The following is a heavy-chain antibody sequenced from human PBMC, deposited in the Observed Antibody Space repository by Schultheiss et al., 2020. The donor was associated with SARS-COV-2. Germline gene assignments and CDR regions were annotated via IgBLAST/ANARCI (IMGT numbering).Heavy chain of an antibody. CDR1: GFTFSSYW. V-gene: IGHV3-7*03. CDR2: IKQDGSEK. CDR3: ARDQTVTTTPYYYYGMDV. D-gene: IGHD4-17*01. Sequence: GESLKISCAASGFTFSSYWMSWVRQAPGKGLEWVANIKQDGSEKYYVDSVKGRFTISRDNAKNSLYLQMNSLRAEDTAVYYCARDQTVTTTPYYYYGMDVWGQGTTVTVSS. J-gene: IGHJ6*02.